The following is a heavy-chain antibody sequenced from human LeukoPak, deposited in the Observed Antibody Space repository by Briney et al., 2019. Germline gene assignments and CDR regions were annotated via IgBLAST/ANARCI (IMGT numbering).Heavy chain of an antibody. CDR2: ISSDGNRA. Sequence: GGLLRLSCAASEFTFSSHWMYWVRQAPGKGPVWVSRISSDGNRATYADSVQGRFTISRDNAKNTLYLQMNSLTAEDTAVYYCAKEWGVVGDGDNYFDPWGQGTLVTVSS. J-gene: IGHJ5*02. CDR3: AKEWGVVGDGDNYFDP. V-gene: IGHV3-74*03. CDR1: EFTFSSHW. D-gene: IGHD5-24*01.